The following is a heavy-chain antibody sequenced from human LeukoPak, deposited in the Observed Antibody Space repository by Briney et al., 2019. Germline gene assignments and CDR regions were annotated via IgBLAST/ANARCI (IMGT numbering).Heavy chain of an antibody. CDR3: AKRTSGFCTSTSCYGHDF. Sequence: GGSLRLSCATSGFTFTSFAMTWVRQAPGKGLEWVSAVSGSGSDTYYSDSVKGRFTISRDNSKNTLYLQMSSLRAEDTAVYYCAKRTSGFCTSTSCYGHDFWGQGTLVTVSS. D-gene: IGHD2-2*03. CDR2: VSGSGSDT. V-gene: IGHV3-23*01. CDR1: GFTFTSFA. J-gene: IGHJ4*02.